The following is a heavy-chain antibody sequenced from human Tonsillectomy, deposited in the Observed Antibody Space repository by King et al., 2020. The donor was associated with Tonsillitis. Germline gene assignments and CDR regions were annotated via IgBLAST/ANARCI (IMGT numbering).Heavy chain of an antibody. CDR3: ARTIFKYSSSSVRRYNYYGMDV. D-gene: IGHD6-6*01. CDR1: GYTFNSYD. Sequence: QLVQSGAEVRKPGASVKVSCKASGYTFNSYDINWVRQAAGQGLEWVGWMNPNSANTGYAQKFQGRVSLSRNTSIRTAYMELSSLRSEDTAVYYCARTIFKYSSSSVRRYNYYGMDVWGQGTTVTVSS. V-gene: IGHV1-8*01. J-gene: IGHJ6*02. CDR2: MNPNSANT.